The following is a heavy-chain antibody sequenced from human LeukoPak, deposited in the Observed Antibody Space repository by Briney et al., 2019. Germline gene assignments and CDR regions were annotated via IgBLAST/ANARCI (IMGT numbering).Heavy chain of an antibody. V-gene: IGHV3-30-3*01. CDR3: ARDPEGYDSSGYYPDY. J-gene: IGHJ4*02. D-gene: IGHD3-22*01. CDR2: ISYDGSNK. CDR1: GFTFSSYA. Sequence: PGRSLRLSCAASGFTFSSYAMHWVRQAPGKGLEWVAVISYDGSNKYYADSVKGRFTISRDNSKNTLYLQMNSLRAEDTAVYYCARDPEGYDSSGYYPDYWGQGTLVTVPS.